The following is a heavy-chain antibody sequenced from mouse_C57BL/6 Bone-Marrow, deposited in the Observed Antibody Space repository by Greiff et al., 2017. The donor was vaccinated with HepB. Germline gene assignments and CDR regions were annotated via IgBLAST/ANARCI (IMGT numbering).Heavy chain of an antibody. CDR2: ISYDGSN. CDR3: AREDCSNYYAMDY. Sequence: EVQLQQSGPGLVKPSQSLSLTCSVTGYSITSGYYWNWLRQFPGNKLEWMGYISYDGSNNYNPSLKNRISITRDTSKNQFFLKLNSVTTEDTATYYCAREDCSNYYAMDYWGQGTSVTVSS. J-gene: IGHJ4*01. V-gene: IGHV3-6*01. D-gene: IGHD2-5*01. CDR1: GYSITSGYY.